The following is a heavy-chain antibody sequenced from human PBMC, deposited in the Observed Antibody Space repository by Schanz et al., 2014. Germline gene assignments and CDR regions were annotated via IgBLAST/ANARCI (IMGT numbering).Heavy chain of an antibody. CDR3: ARDQSPYTNSSDVRYFDY. V-gene: IGHV1-18*01. Sequence: QVQLIQSGAEVKKPGASVKVSCTASGYTFTSYDINWVRQAPGQGLEWMGWISPYNGNTNYAQKLRGRVTMTADTSTSTAYMDLRSLRSDDTAVYYCARDQSPYTNSSDVRYFDYWGQGSLVTVSS. CDR1: GYTFTSYD. D-gene: IGHD6-6*01. J-gene: IGHJ4*02. CDR2: ISPYNGNT.